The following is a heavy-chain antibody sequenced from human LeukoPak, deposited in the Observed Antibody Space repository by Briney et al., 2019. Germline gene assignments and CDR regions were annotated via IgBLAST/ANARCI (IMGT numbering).Heavy chain of an antibody. J-gene: IGHJ4*02. CDR1: GGTFSSYA. CDR3: ATDGVYIGSYYVDY. V-gene: IGHV1-69*05. CDR2: IIPIFGTA. Sequence: SSVKVSCKASGGTFSSYAISWVRQAPGQGLEWVGRIIPIFGTANYAQKFQGRVTITTDESTSTAYMELSSLRSEDTAVYYCATDGVYIGSYYVDYWGQGTLVTVSS. D-gene: IGHD1-26*01.